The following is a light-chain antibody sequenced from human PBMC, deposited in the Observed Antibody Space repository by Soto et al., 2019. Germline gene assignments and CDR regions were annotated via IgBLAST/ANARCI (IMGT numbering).Light chain of an antibody. V-gene: IGLV4-69*01. CDR1: SAHSSFA. J-gene: IGLJ3*02. Sequence: QAVVTQSPSASASLGASVNLTCTVSSAHSSFAIAWHQQQPGKGPRYLMKVNNDGGHRKGDEIPDRFSGSSSGTERYLTISSLQSEDEADYYCQAWGTGIQVFGGGTKLTV. CDR3: QAWGTGIQV. CDR2: VNNDGGH.